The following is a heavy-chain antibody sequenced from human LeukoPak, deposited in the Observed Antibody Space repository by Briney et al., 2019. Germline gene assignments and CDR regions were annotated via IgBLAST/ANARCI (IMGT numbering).Heavy chain of an antibody. CDR3: ATELFPSRWYVMDFDY. CDR2: IIPIFGTA. CDR1: GGTFSSYA. J-gene: IGHJ4*02. Sequence: SVKVSCKASGGTFSSYAISWVRQAPGQGLEGMGRIIPIFGTANYAQKFQGRVTITTDESTSTAYMELSSLRSEAPAVFYCATELFPSRWYVMDFDYWGQGPLVPVSS. V-gene: IGHV1-69*05. D-gene: IGHD6-13*01.